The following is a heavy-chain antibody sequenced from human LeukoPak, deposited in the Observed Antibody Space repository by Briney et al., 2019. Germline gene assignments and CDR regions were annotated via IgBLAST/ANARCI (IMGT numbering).Heavy chain of an antibody. J-gene: IGHJ5*02. Sequence: GGSLRLSCAASGFTFSSYAMSWVRQAPGKGLEWVSAVSGSGGSTYYADSVKGRFTISRDNSKNTLYLQMNSLRAEDTAVYYCAKGGLRITIFGVVIINWFDPWGQGTLVTASS. CDR1: GFTFSSYA. CDR2: VSGSGGST. D-gene: IGHD3-3*01. CDR3: AKGGLRITIFGVVIINWFDP. V-gene: IGHV3-23*01.